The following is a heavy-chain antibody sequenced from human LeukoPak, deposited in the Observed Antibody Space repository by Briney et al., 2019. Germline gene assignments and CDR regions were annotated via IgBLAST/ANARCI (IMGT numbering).Heavy chain of an antibody. V-gene: IGHV4-59*01. J-gene: IGHJ4*02. CDR1: GGSISSYY. CDR3: ARGGSTDYDFWSGYYSLYYFDY. Sequence: PSETLSLTCTVSGGSISSYYWSWIRQPPGKGLEWIGYIYYSGSTNYNPSLKSRVTISVDTSKNQFSLKLSSVTAADTAVYYCARGGSTDYDFWSGYYSLYYFDYWGQGTLVTVSS. D-gene: IGHD3-3*01. CDR2: IYYSGST.